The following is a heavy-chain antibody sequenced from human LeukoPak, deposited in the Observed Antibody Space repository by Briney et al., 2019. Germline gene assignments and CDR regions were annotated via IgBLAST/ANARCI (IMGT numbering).Heavy chain of an antibody. V-gene: IGHV1-46*01. CDR1: GYTFTRHY. D-gene: IGHD6-19*01. J-gene: IGHJ5*02. Sequence: ASVKVSCKASGYTFTRHYIQWVRQAPGQGLEWMGIINPSGGSTSYAQKFQGRVTLTRDTSTSTVYMELSSLRSEDTAVYYCARERGVAVAGEGVDPWGQGTLATVSS. CDR3: ARERGVAVAGEGVDP. CDR2: INPSGGST.